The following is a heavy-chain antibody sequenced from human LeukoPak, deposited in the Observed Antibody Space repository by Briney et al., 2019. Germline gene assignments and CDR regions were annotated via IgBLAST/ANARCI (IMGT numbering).Heavy chain of an antibody. D-gene: IGHD3-10*01. V-gene: IGHV3-23*01. CDR3: ARADGSPYFDY. CDR1: GFTFSSYA. CDR2: ISGSGGST. J-gene: IGHJ4*02. Sequence: GGSLRLSCAASGFTFSSYAMSWVRQAPGKGLEWVSAISGSGGSTYYADSVKGRFTISRDNAKNSLYLQMNSLRAEDTAVYYCARADGSPYFDYWGQGTLVTVSS.